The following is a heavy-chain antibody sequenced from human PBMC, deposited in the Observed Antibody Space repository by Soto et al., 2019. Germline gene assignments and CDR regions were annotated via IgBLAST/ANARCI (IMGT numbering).Heavy chain of an antibody. Sequence: QVQLVESGGGVVQPGRSLRLSCAASGFTFSSYGMHWVRQAPGKGLEWVAVIWYDGSNKYYADSVKGRFTISRDNSKNTLYLQMNSLRDEDTAVYYCARADYGSGSFDYWGQGTLVTVSS. CDR3: ARADYGSGSFDY. CDR2: IWYDGSNK. V-gene: IGHV3-33*01. CDR1: GFTFSSYG. J-gene: IGHJ4*02. D-gene: IGHD3-10*01.